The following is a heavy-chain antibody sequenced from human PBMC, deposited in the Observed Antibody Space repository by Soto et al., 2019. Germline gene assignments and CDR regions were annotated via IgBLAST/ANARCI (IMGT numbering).Heavy chain of an antibody. Sequence: SLRLSGAASGFTFSNYSISWVRHARGKGLEWVSGMNSGGRTYYADSVKGRFTISRDTSKNTLYLQMNSLRADDTAVFYCAKALQYSSSRDYFYYGMDVWGQGTTVTVSS. D-gene: IGHD6-6*01. CDR3: AKALQYSSSRDYFYYGMDV. J-gene: IGHJ6*02. CDR1: GFTFSNYS. CDR2: MNSGGRT. V-gene: IGHV3-23*01.